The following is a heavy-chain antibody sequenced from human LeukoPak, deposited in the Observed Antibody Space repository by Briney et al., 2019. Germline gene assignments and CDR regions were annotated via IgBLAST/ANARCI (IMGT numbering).Heavy chain of an antibody. CDR3: VRGGSIVVVPAAIGWFDP. CDR2: ISSSSSYI. V-gene: IGHV3-21*01. CDR1: GFTFSSYS. J-gene: IGHJ5*02. D-gene: IGHD2-2*01. Sequence: PGGSLRLSCAASGFTFSSYSMNWVRQAPGKGLEWVSSISSSSSYIYYADSVKGRFTTSRDNAKNSLYLQMNSLRAEDTAVYYCVRGGSIVVVPAAIGWFDPWGQGTLVTVSS.